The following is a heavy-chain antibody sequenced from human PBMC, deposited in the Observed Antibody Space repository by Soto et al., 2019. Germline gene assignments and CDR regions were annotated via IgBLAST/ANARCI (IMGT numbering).Heavy chain of an antibody. J-gene: IGHJ4*02. V-gene: IGHV3-23*01. CDR2: ISGSGGST. CDR3: AKESTTRDRFDY. Sequence: GGSLRLSCAASGFTFSSYAIILVRQAPGKGLEWVSAISGSGGSTYYADSVKGRFTISRDNSKNTLYLQMNSLRAEDTAVYYCAKESTTRDRFDYWGQGTLVTVSS. D-gene: IGHD1-1*01. CDR1: GFTFSSYA.